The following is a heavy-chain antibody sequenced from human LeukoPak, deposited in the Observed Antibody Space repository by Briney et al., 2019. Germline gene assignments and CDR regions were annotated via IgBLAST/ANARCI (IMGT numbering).Heavy chain of an antibody. D-gene: IGHD5-18*01. CDR1: GFTLSTNA. V-gene: IGHV3-23*01. J-gene: IGHJ5*02. CDR2: ISGSGAST. CDR3: AKDAMVYVTNWFDP. Sequence: GGSLRLSCLTSGFTLSTNAMSWVRQAPGKGLEWISGISGSGASTYYADSVKGRFTISRDDSRNTLYLQMNSLRGDDTAVYYCAKDAMVYVTNWFDPWGQGTLVTVSS.